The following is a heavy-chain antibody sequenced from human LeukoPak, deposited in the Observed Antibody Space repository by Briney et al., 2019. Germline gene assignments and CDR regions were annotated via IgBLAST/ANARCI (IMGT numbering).Heavy chain of an antibody. CDR2: ISGVGGST. V-gene: IGHV3-23*01. J-gene: IGHJ5*02. CDR1: ALTFSSYP. Sequence: GGSLRLSWAASALTFSSYPMSWVRQAPGKGLEWVSAISGVGGSTFYADSVKGRFTISRDNSKNTLYLQMNGLRAEDTAVYYCAKGGSYYTSSWFDPWGQGTLVTVSS. CDR3: AKGGSYYTSSWFDP. D-gene: IGHD3-10*01.